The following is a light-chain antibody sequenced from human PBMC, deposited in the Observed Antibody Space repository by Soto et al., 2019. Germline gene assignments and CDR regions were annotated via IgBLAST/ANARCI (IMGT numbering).Light chain of an antibody. Sequence: DIQMTQSPSTLSASVGDRVIITCRASQSISSWLAWYQQKPGKAPKLLISKASSLESGVPSRFSGSGSGTEFTLTISSLQPDDFATYYCQQYNSYPWTFGQGTKVGIK. CDR3: QQYNSYPWT. V-gene: IGKV1-5*03. CDR2: KAS. CDR1: QSISSW. J-gene: IGKJ1*01.